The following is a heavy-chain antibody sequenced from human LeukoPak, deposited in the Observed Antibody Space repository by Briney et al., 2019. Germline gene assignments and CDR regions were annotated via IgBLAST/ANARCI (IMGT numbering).Heavy chain of an antibody. CDR1: GYTFSSYG. J-gene: IGHJ4*02. CDR3: ARRQGTTLNFDY. V-gene: IGHV1-18*01. Sequence: GASVKVSGKASGYTFSSYGFSWVRQAPGQGLEWMGWINAYNGNTNYAQNLQGRVTMTTDTSTSTAYMELRSLRSDDTAVYYCARRQGTTLNFDYWGQGTLVTVSS. D-gene: IGHD1-1*01. CDR2: INAYNGNT.